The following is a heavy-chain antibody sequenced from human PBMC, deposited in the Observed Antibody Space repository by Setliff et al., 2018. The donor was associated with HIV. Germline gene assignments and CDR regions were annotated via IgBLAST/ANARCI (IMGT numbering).Heavy chain of an antibody. CDR3: ARESPDGLDY. V-gene: IGHV4-59*12. J-gene: IGHJ4*02. CDR2: IYYSGET. D-gene: IGHD2-8*01. Sequence: SETLSLTCTVSGGSINNYFWSWIRQSPGRGLEWIGYIYYSGETNYNPSLKSRVTFSVDTSQNQFSLKLKHVTAADTAMYFCARESPDGLDYWGQGTLVTVSS. CDR1: GGSINNYF.